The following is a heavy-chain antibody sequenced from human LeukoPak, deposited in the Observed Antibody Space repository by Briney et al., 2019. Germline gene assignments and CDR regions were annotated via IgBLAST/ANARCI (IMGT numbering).Heavy chain of an antibody. CDR2: ISGSGGST. CDR1: GFTFSSYA. J-gene: IGHJ1*01. D-gene: IGHD3-22*01. CDR3: AKAPKFHEVVDTYFQH. V-gene: IGHV3-23*01. Sequence: PGGSLRLSCAASGFTFSSYAMSWVRQAPGKGLEWVSGISGSGGSTYYADSVKGRFTISRDNSKNTLYLQMSSLRAEDTAVYYCAKAPKFHEVVDTYFQHWGQGTLVTVSS.